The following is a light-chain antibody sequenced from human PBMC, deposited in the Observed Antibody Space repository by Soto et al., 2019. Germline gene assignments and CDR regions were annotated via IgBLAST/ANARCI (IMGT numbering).Light chain of an antibody. CDR3: QQYYSTPLT. J-gene: IGKJ4*01. Sequence: EFVLTHSPGTLSLSPCERATLSCSASQSVSRNNLVWYQQRPGQPPRLLIYGASSRATGIPDRFSGSGSGTDFTLTISSPQAEDVAVYYCQQYYSTPLTFGGGTKVDIK. CDR2: GAS. V-gene: IGKV3-20*01. CDR1: QSVSRNN.